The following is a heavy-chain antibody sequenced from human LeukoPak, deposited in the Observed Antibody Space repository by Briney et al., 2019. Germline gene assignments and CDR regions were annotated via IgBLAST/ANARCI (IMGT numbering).Heavy chain of an antibody. CDR1: GYSISSGYY. D-gene: IGHD3/OR15-3a*01. Sequence: SETLSLTCAVSGYSISSGYYWGWIRQPPGKGLEWIGGIYHSGSTYYNPSLKSRVTISVDTSKNQFSLKLSSVTAADTAVYYCARHFGLNWFDPWGQGTLVTVSS. V-gene: IGHV4-38-2*01. J-gene: IGHJ5*02. CDR3: ARHFGLNWFDP. CDR2: IYHSGST.